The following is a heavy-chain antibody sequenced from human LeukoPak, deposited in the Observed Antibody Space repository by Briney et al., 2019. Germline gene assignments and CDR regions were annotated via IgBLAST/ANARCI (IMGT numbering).Heavy chain of an antibody. CDR1: GFTFSAYS. Sequence: GGSLRLSCAASGFTFSAYSMTWIRQAPGKGLEWLSYISSGSEDTLYADSVKGRFTISRDNAKNSLYLQMNSLSAEDTAVYYCARTFVSGDGYKVGYFDYWGQGTLVTVSS. CDR2: ISSGSEDT. J-gene: IGHJ4*02. D-gene: IGHD5-24*01. V-gene: IGHV3-11*03. CDR3: ARTFVSGDGYKVGYFDY.